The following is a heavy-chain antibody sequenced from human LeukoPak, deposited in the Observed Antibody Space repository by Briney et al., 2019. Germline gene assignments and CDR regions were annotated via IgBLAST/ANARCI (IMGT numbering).Heavy chain of an antibody. Sequence: PGGSLRLSCTASGFTFSSYGMHWVRQAPGKGLEWVAFIRYDGSNKYYADSVKGRFTISRDNSKNTLYLQMNSLRAEDTAVYYCAKDATVTSGLVDYWGQGTLVTVSS. CDR3: AKDATVTSGLVDY. J-gene: IGHJ4*02. D-gene: IGHD4-11*01. V-gene: IGHV3-30*02. CDR1: GFTFSSYG. CDR2: IRYDGSNK.